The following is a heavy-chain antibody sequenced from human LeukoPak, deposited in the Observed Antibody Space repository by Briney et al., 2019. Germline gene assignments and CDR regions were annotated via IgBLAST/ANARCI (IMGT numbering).Heavy chain of an antibody. V-gene: IGHV4-59*01. CDR1: GGSISSYY. J-gene: IGHJ4*02. CDR3: ARPSRDGYRYTFDY. Sequence: SETLSLTCTVSGGSISSYYWSWIRQPPGKGLEWIGHIYGSGSTNYNPSLKSRVTLSVDTSKNQFSLRLSSVTAADTAVYYCARPSRDGYRYTFDYWGQGILVTVSS. CDR2: IYGSGST. D-gene: IGHD5-24*01.